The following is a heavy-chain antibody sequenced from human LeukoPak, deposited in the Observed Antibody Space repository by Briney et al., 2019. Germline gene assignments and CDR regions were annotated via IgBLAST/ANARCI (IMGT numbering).Heavy chain of an antibody. CDR2: IYYSGST. J-gene: IGHJ4*02. D-gene: IGHD2-8*01. CDR3: ARVRRCTNGVCYTCDY. CDR1: GGSISSGDYY. Sequence: SQTLSLTCTVSGGSISSGDYYWSWIRQPPGKGLEWIGYIYYSGSTYYNPSLKSRVTISVDTSKNQFSLKLSSVTAADTAVYYCARVRRCTNGVCYTCDYWGQGTLVTVSS. V-gene: IGHV4-30-4*08.